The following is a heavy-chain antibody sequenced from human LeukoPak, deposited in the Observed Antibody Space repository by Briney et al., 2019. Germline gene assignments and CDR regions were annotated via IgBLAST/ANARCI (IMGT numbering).Heavy chain of an antibody. D-gene: IGHD2/OR15-2a*01. J-gene: IGHJ5*02. CDR2: INPNSGGT. CDR3: AKDGGGDCRSTTCYEEVNWFDP. CDR1: GNTFTGYY. V-gene: IGHV1-2*02. Sequence: ASVKVSCKASGNTFTGYYMHWVRQAPGQGLEWMGWINPNSGGTNYAQKFQGRVTMTRDTSINTAYMELSSLRSDDTAVYYCAKDGGGDCRSTTCYEEVNWFDPWGQGTLVTVSS.